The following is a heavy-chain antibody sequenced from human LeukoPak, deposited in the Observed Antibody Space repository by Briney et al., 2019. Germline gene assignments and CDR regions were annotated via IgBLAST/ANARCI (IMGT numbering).Heavy chain of an antibody. CDR2: INEDGSNK. CDR3: TRGVRDPHYYGSGTLRP. CDR1: GFSFSNHY. V-gene: IGHV3-7*01. D-gene: IGHD3-10*01. Sequence: GGSLRLSCTASGFSFSNHYMRWIRQAPGKGLEWVANINEDGSNKWHLGSVKGRFTVSRDNARNSLYLQMNSLRVEDTAVYYCTRGVRDPHYYGSGTLRPWGQGTLVTVSS. J-gene: IGHJ5*02.